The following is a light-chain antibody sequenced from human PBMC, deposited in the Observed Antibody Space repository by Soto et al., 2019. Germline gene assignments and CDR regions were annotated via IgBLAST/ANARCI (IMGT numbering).Light chain of an antibody. CDR2: VNS. CDR3: QSYDSSLSGVV. CDR1: SSNIGAGYN. Sequence: QPVLTQPPSVSGAPGQRVTISWTGSSSNIGAGYNVHWYQQLPGTAPKLLIYVNSNRPSGVPDRFSGSKSGTSASLAITGLQAEDEADYYCQSYDSSLSGVVFGGGTKLTVL. V-gene: IGLV1-40*01. J-gene: IGLJ2*01.